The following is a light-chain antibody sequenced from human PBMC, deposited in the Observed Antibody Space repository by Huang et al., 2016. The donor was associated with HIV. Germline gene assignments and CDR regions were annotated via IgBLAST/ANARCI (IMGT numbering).Light chain of an antibody. CDR1: QSVSSK. Sequence: EIVMTQSPATLSVSPGERATLYCRASQSVSSKLAWYQQKPGQAPGLLVYAASTRAIGIPARFSGSGSGTEFTLTISSLQSEDFAVYYCQQYNNWPRTFGQGTKVEIK. J-gene: IGKJ1*01. CDR2: AAS. V-gene: IGKV3-15*01. CDR3: QQYNNWPRT.